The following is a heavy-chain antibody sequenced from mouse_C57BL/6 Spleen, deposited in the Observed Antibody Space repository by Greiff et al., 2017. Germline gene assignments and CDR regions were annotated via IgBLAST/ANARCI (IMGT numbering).Heavy chain of an antibody. CDR1: GYTFTSYW. Sequence: QVQLQQPGAELVKPGASVKLSCKASGYTFTSYWMQWVKQRPGQGLEWIGEIDPSDSYTNYNQKFKGKATLPVYTSSSTAYMQLSSLTSEDSAVYYCARGLLEDAMDYWGQGTSVTVSS. V-gene: IGHV1-50*01. CDR3: ARGLLEDAMDY. D-gene: IGHD2-3*01. J-gene: IGHJ4*01. CDR2: IDPSDSYT.